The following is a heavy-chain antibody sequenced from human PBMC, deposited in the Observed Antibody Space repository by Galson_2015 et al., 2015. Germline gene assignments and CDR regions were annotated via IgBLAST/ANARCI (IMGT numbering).Heavy chain of an antibody. Sequence: SLRLACAAAGFTFNNYALHWVRQAPGKGLEWVAIISYDGGDKYYADSVKGRFTISRDNSKNTLYPQMNSLRPEDTAMYYCADYGSGNFYWGQGTQVTVSS. J-gene: IGHJ4*02. CDR2: ISYDGGDK. CDR3: ADYGSGNFY. V-gene: IGHV3-30-3*01. D-gene: IGHD3-10*01. CDR1: GFTFNNYA.